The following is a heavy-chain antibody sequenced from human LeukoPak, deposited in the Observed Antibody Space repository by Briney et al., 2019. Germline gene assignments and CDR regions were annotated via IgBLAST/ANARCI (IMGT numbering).Heavy chain of an antibody. J-gene: IGHJ6*03. CDR1: GGSISSYY. V-gene: IGHV4-59*08. CDR3: ARLNCSGGSCYPYYYYYYMDV. D-gene: IGHD2-15*01. CDR2: IYYSGST. Sequence: SETLSLTCTVSGGSISSYYWSWIRQPPGKGLEWIGYIYYSGSTNYNPSLKSRVTISVDTSKNQFSLKLSSVTAADTAVYYCARLNCSGGSCYPYYYYYYMDVWGKGTTVTASS.